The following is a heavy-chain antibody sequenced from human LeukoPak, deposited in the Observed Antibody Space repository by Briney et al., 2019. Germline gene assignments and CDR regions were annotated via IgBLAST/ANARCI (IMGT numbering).Heavy chain of an antibody. J-gene: IGHJ4*02. V-gene: IGHV1-2*02. CDR3: ARVSSSWYLGFDY. CDR1: GYTFTSYG. Sequence: GASVKVSCTASGYTFTSYGISWVRQAPGQGLEWMGWINPNSGGTNYAQKFQGRVTMTRDTSISTAYMELSRLRSDDTAVYYCARVSSSWYLGFDYWGQGTLVTVSS. D-gene: IGHD6-13*01. CDR2: INPNSGGT.